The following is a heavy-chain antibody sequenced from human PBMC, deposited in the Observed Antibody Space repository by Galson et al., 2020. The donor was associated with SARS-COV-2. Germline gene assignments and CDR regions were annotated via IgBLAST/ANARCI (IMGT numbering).Heavy chain of an antibody. CDR3: ATEVWFKSRHWFHP. J-gene: IGHJ5*02. Sequence: ASVTVPCKVSGYSLSELSVHWVRHAPGKGLEWMGGFDPEDDQTNYAQRFQGRVTMTDDTSTDTAYMERTSLTSEDTAVYYCATEVWFKSRHWFHPWGQGTLVSVSS. V-gene: IGHV1-24*01. CDR2: FDPEDDQT. D-gene: IGHD3-10*01. CDR1: GYSLSELS.